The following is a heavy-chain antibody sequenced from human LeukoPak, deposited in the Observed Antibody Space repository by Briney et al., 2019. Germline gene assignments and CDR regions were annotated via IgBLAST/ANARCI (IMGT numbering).Heavy chain of an antibody. CDR3: ARGRGSSWYAH. D-gene: IGHD6-13*01. CDR1: GGSFSGYY. V-gene: IGHV4-34*01. Sequence: SETLSLTCAVYGGSFSGYYWSWIRQPPGKGLEWIGEINHSGSTNYNPSLKSRVTISVDTSKNQFSLKLSSVTAADTAVYYCARGRGSSWYAHWGQGTLVTVSS. J-gene: IGHJ4*02. CDR2: INHSGST.